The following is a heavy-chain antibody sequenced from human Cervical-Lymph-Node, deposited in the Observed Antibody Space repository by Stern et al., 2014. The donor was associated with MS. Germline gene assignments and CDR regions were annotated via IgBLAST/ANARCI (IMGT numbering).Heavy chain of an antibody. CDR2: IPDSGST. CDR3: ATTRWDLFTWNWFDP. J-gene: IGHJ5*02. D-gene: IGHD1-26*01. Sequence: VQLVESGPGLVKPSQTLSLTCTVSGGSISSSGYYWSWIRQPADKGLEWIGRIPDSGSTYYNPSLKSRVTISMDNAKNQFSLKLPSGTAADTAVYYCATTRWDLFTWNWFDPWGQGTLVTVSS. V-gene: IGHV4-61*02. CDR1: GGSISSSGYY.